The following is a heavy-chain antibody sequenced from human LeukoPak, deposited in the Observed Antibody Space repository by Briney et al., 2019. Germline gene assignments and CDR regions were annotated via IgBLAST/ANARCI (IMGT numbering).Heavy chain of an antibody. J-gene: IGHJ3*02. Sequence: ASVKVSCKASGYTFTSYDINWVRQAPGKGLEWMGGFDPEDGETIYAQKFQGRVTMTEDTSTDTAYMELSSLRSEDTAVYYCATVLATIVRAFDIWGQGTMVTVSS. CDR1: GYTFTSYD. D-gene: IGHD5-24*01. CDR3: ATVLATIVRAFDI. CDR2: FDPEDGET. V-gene: IGHV1-24*01.